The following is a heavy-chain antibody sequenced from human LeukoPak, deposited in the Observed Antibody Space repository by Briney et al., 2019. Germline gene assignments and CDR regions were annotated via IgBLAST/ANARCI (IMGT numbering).Heavy chain of an antibody. V-gene: IGHV3-23*01. J-gene: IGHJ5*02. Sequence: PGGSLRLSCAASGFTFSSYAMSWVRQAPGKGLEWVSAISGSGGSTYYADSVKGRFTISRDNAKNTLYLQMNSLRAEDTAVYYCARGSMVRGVLRYNWFDPWGQGTLVTVSS. CDR1: GFTFSSYA. CDR2: ISGSGGST. D-gene: IGHD3-10*01. CDR3: ARGSMVRGVLRYNWFDP.